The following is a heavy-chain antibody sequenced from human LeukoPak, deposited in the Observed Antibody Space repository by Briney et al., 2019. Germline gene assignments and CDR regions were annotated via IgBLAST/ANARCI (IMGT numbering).Heavy chain of an antibody. V-gene: IGHV4-34*01. J-gene: IGHJ4*02. CDR2: INHSGST. D-gene: IGHD3-9*01. CDR1: GGSFSGYY. Sequence: SETLSLTCAVYGGSFSGYYWSWIRQPPGKGLEWIGEINHSGSTNYNPSLKSRVTISVDTPKNQFSLKLSSVTAADTAVYYCARVLPGFDWSRNYYFDYWGQGTLVTVSS. CDR3: ARVLPGFDWSRNYYFDY.